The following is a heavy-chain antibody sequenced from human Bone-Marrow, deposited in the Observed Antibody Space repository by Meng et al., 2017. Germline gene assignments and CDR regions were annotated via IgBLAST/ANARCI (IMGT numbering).Heavy chain of an antibody. CDR1: GYTFTSYA. CDR2: INAGNGKT. CDR3: AREEGYDFWRGPIDNNWLDP. Sequence: ASVNVSCKASGYTFTSYAMHWVRQAPGQRLEWMGWINAGNGKTKYSQKFQGRVTITRDTSASTAYMELSSLRSEDTAVYYCAREEGYDFWRGPIDNNWLDPWGQGTLVTVSS. V-gene: IGHV1-3*01. J-gene: IGHJ5*02. D-gene: IGHD3-3*01.